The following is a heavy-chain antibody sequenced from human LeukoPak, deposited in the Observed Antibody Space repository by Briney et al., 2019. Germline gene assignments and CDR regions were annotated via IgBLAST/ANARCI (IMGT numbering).Heavy chain of an antibody. D-gene: IGHD6-13*01. CDR2: INHSGST. V-gene: IGHV4-30-4*01. Sequence: SQTLSLTCTVSGGSISSGDYYWSWIRQPPGKGLEWIGEINHSGSTNYNPSLKSRVTISVDTSKNQFSLKLSSVTAADTAVYYCARTGYSSSWSTAYYFDYWGQGTLVTVSS. CDR1: GGSISSGDYY. CDR3: ARTGYSSSWSTAYYFDY. J-gene: IGHJ4*02.